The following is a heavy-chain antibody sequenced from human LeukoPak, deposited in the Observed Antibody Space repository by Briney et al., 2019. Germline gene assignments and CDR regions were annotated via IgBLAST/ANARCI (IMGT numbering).Heavy chain of an antibody. V-gene: IGHV3-23*01. CDR2: ISGRACNR. CDR3: AKDYPFDYYYDSSAYFLY. Sequence: QPGGSLTLSCAASGFTFSSYAMSWVRHAPGEGLECISGISGRACNRYYAAPVKGRFTIYRDNAKNTLYPQMYSLRAENTALYYCAKDYPFDYYYDSSAYFLYWGQGTLVTVFS. J-gene: IGHJ4*02. D-gene: IGHD3-22*01. CDR1: GFTFSSYA.